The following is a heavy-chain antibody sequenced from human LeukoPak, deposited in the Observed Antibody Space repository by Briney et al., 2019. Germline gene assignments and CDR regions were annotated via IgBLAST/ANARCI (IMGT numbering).Heavy chain of an antibody. V-gene: IGHV3-48*01. CDR2: ISSSSSTI. D-gene: IGHD4-17*01. CDR3: AREVNGDYSGYYFDY. CDR1: GFTFSSYE. J-gene: IGHJ4*02. Sequence: GGSLRLSCAASGFTFSSYEMNWVRQAPGKGLEWVSYISSSSSTIYYADSVKGRFTISRGNAKNSLYLQMNSLRAEDTAVYYCAREVNGDYSGYYFDYWGQGTLVTVSS.